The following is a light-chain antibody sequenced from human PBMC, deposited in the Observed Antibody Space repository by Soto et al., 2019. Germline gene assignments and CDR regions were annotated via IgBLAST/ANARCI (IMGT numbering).Light chain of an antibody. CDR2: SNN. CDR3: AAWDDSLNGYV. Sequence: QALLTQPPPASGAPGERVTISFSGSSSHIGSNTVNWYQQLPGTAPKLLIYSNNQRPSGVPDRFSGSKSGTSASLAISGLQSEDEADYYCAAWDDSLNGYVFGTGTKVTVL. CDR1: SSHIGSNT. V-gene: IGLV1-44*01. J-gene: IGLJ1*01.